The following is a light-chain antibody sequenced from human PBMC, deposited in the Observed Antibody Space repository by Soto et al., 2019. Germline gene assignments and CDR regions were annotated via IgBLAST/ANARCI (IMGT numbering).Light chain of an antibody. CDR3: HQYGGSPRT. CDR2: GAS. J-gene: IGKJ1*01. V-gene: IGKV3-20*01. CDR1: QSVSSSY. Sequence: EIVLTQSPGTLSLYPGERATLSCRASQSVSSSYLAWYQQKPGQAPRLLIYGASSRATGIPDRFSGSGSGTDFTLTISRLEPEDFAVYYCHQYGGSPRTLGQGTKVDIK.